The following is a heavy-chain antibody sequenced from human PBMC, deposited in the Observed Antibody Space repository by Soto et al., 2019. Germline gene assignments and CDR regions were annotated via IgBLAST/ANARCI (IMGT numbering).Heavy chain of an antibody. CDR1: GYTFTTYG. Sequence: ASVQVSCKAAGYTFTTYGISWVRQAPGQGLEWMGWISAYNGNTNYAQKVQGRVTMTTDTSTSTAYMELRSLRSDDPAVYYCARDYSSSWYRWFNPWGQGTLVTVSS. J-gene: IGHJ5*02. CDR2: ISAYNGNT. D-gene: IGHD6-13*01. CDR3: ARDYSSSWYRWFNP. V-gene: IGHV1-18*01.